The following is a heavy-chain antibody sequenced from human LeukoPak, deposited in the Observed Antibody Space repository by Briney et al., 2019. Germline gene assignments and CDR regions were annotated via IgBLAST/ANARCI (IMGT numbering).Heavy chain of an antibody. CDR1: GGTFSSYA. J-gene: IGHJ4*02. V-gene: IGHV1-69*06. Sequence: SVKVSCKASGGTFSSYAISWVRQAPGQGLEWMGGIIPMFGTANYAQKFQGRVTITADKSTSTAYMELSSLRSEDTAVYYCARGDTAMAFYYFDYWGQGTLVTVSS. CDR3: ARGDTAMAFYYFDY. D-gene: IGHD5-18*01. CDR2: IIPMFGTA.